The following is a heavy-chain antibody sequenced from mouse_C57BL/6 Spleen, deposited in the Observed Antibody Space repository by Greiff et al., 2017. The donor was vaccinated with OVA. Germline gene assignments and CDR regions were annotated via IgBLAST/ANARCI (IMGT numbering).Heavy chain of an antibody. CDR1: GYTFTDYN. V-gene: IGHV1-22*01. D-gene: IGHD2-1*01. Sequence: VQLQQSGPELVKPGASVKMSCKASGYTFTDYNMHWVKQSHGKSLEWIGYINPNNGGTSYNQKFKGKATLTVNKSSSTAYMELRSLTSEDSAVYYCAREDYGKGYAMDYWGQGTSVTVSS. CDR3: AREDYGKGYAMDY. J-gene: IGHJ4*01. CDR2: INPNNGGT.